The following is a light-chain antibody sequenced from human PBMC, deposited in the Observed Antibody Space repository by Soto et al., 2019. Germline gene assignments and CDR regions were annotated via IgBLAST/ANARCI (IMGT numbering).Light chain of an antibody. V-gene: IGKV3-11*01. CDR1: QSVSSY. J-gene: IGKJ5*01. CDR3: QQRSNWPPT. Sequence: EIVLTQSPATLSLSPGERATLSCRASQSVSSYLAWYQQKPGQAPRLLIYDASNRATGIPARFSGSGSGTDFTLTISSLEPEDFAVYSCQQRSNWPPTFGQGTHWRL. CDR2: DAS.